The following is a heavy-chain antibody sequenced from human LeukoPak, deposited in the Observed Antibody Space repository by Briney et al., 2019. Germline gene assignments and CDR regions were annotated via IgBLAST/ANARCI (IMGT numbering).Heavy chain of an antibody. D-gene: IGHD2-8*02. CDR2: ISYDGSNK. Sequence: GGSLRLSCAASGFTFSSYAMHWVRQAPGKGLEWVAVISYDGSNKYYADSVKGRFTISRDNSKNTLYLQMNSLRAEDTAVYYCASWSPQDYWGQGTLVTVSS. CDR3: ASWSPQDY. V-gene: IGHV3-30-3*01. CDR1: GFTFSSYA. J-gene: IGHJ4*02.